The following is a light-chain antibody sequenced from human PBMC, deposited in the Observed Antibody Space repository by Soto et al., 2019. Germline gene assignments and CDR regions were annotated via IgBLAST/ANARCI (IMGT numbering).Light chain of an antibody. CDR1: SSDVGGYRY. Sequence: QSVLTQPPSASGSPGQSVTISCTGTSSDVGGYRYVSWYQQHPGKAPKLIIYEVTKRPSGVPDRFSGSKSGNTASLTVSGLQTEDEADYYCSSYAGSNIHYVFGTGTK. CDR3: SSYAGSNIHYV. J-gene: IGLJ1*01. V-gene: IGLV2-8*01. CDR2: EVT.